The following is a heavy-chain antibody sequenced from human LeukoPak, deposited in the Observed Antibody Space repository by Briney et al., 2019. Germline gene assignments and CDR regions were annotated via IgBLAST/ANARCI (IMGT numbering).Heavy chain of an antibody. Sequence: GASVKVSCKASGGTFSSYAISWLRQAPGQGLEWMGGIIPIFGTANYAQKFQGRVTITTDESTSTAYMELSSLRSEDTAVYYCARHGGGVPAAIDYWGQGTLVTVSS. V-gene: IGHV1-69*05. CDR1: GGTFSSYA. CDR2: IIPIFGTA. D-gene: IGHD2-2*01. J-gene: IGHJ4*02. CDR3: ARHGGGVPAAIDY.